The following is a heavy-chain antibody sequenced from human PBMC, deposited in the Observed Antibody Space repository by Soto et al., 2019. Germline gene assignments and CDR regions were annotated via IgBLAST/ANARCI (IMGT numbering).Heavy chain of an antibody. CDR2: ISGSGGST. V-gene: IGHV3-23*01. Sequence: GGSLRLSCAASGFTFSSYAMSWVRQAPGKGLEWVSAISGSGGSTYYADSMKGRFTISRDNSKNTLYLQMNSLRAEDTAVYYCAKDLAPRVVVVTDPFDYWGQGTLVTVSS. CDR1: GFTFSSYA. CDR3: AKDLAPRVVVVTDPFDY. D-gene: IGHD2-21*02. J-gene: IGHJ4*02.